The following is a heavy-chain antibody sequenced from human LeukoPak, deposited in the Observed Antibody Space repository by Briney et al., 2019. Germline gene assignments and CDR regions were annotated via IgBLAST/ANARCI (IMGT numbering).Heavy chain of an antibody. V-gene: IGHV1-69*06. Sequence: GASVKVSCKASGGTFSSYAISWVRQAPGQGLEWMGGIIPIFGTANYAQKFQGRVTITADKSTSTAYMELSSLRSEDTAVYYCARLGVMVRGVIIWDRYDYWGQGTLVTVSS. J-gene: IGHJ4*02. D-gene: IGHD3-10*01. CDR2: IIPIFGTA. CDR3: ARLGVMVRGVIIWDRYDY. CDR1: GGTFSSYA.